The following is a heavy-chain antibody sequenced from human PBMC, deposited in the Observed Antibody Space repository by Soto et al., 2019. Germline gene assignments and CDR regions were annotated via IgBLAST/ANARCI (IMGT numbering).Heavy chain of an antibody. V-gene: IGHV3-66*01. CDR1: GFIVSDTY. CDR2: ISNRGDT. D-gene: IGHD2-15*01. J-gene: IGHJ3*02. CDR3: AREPRYCRGGSCSITGHAYDI. Sequence: EVQLVESGGGLVQPGGSLRLSCTASGFIVSDTYVNWVRQAPGKGLEWVSVISNRGDTHYADSVRGRFSLSRDISDNTLHLQMNNMRVEDTAVYYCAREPRYCRGGSCSITGHAYDIWGQGTMVTVSS.